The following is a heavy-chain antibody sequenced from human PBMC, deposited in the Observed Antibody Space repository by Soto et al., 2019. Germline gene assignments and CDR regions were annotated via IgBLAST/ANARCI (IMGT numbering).Heavy chain of an antibody. CDR2: INPNSGGT. Sequence: ASVKVSCKASGYTFTGYYMHWVRQAPGQGLEWMGWINPNSGGTNYARKFQGRVTMTRVTSISTAYMELSRLRSDDTAVYYCARGLDQFYYYYGMDVWGQGTTVTVSS. D-gene: IGHD4-17*01. V-gene: IGHV1-2*02. J-gene: IGHJ6*02. CDR3: ARGLDQFYYYYGMDV. CDR1: GYTFTGYY.